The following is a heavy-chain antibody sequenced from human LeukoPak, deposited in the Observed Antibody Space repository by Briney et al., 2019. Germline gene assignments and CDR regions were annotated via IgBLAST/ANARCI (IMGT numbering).Heavy chain of an antibody. D-gene: IGHD1-26*01. CDR2: ISSSGSTI. J-gene: IGHJ3*02. CDR1: GFTFSDYY. Sequence: PGGSLRLSCAASGFTFSDYYMSWIRQAPGKGLEWVSYISSSGSTIYYADSVKGRFTISRDNAKNSLYLQMNSLRAEDTAIYYCARDQVDRRRIVGLRASDGFDIWGQGTMVTVSS. V-gene: IGHV3-11*04. CDR3: ARDQVDRRRIVGLRASDGFDI.